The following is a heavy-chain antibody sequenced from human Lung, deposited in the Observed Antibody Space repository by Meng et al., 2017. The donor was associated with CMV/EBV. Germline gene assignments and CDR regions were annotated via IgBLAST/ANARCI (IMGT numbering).Heavy chain of an antibody. D-gene: IGHD3-10*02. Sequence: WWSWVRQAPGKGLEWVGKIDHSGTTNFNPSLENRVAMSMARSKNQLFLKLNSVTAADTAVYYCARVGTMADMFFDSWGQGTLVTVSS. CDR2: IDHSGTT. CDR1: W. J-gene: IGHJ4*02. CDR3: ARVGTMADMFFDS. V-gene: IGHV4-4*02.